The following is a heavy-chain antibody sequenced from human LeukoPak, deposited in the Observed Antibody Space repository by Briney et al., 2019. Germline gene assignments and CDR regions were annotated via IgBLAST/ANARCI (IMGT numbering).Heavy chain of an antibody. Sequence: GGSLRLSCAASGFTFSNYWIHWDRQAPGKGLVCVSRINSDGSSTTYADSVKGRFTISRDNAKNTLYLQMNSLRVDDTAVYYCARGNSGFDYWGQGTPVTVSS. CDR1: GFTFSNYW. CDR2: INSDGSST. V-gene: IGHV3-74*01. J-gene: IGHJ4*02. D-gene: IGHD1-1*01. CDR3: ARGNSGFDY.